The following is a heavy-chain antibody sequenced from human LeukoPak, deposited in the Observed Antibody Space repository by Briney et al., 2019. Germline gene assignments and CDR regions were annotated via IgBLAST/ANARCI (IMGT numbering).Heavy chain of an antibody. CDR2: IHHSGST. Sequence: QSSHTESLNCVFSRRSHLRGGYSGRCIRQPPGKGLERIGCIHHSGSTYCNPSLRSRVTISVDRSMTQFSLKLSAVPDADTAVSYCARLRGFKYYDSSGYTNCFDPWGQGTLVTVSS. CDR3: ARLRGFKYYDSSGYTNCFDP. D-gene: IGHD3-22*01. V-gene: IGHV4-30-2*01. J-gene: IGHJ5*02. CDR1: RRSHLRGGYS.